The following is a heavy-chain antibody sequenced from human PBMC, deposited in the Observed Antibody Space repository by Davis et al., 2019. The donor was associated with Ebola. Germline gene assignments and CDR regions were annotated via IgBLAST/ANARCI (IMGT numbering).Heavy chain of an antibody. V-gene: IGHV4-34*01. D-gene: IGHD3-10*01. CDR2: INHSEST. CDR3: ASAVRGVPQGLFRRSADHGMDV. Sequence: SNTLSLTGAVQGGSFSGYYWAWIRQSPGKGLEWLGEINHSESTNYNPSLKRRVTISVDTSKNPFSLKLTSVTAADTAVYYCASAVRGVPQGLFRRSADHGMDVWGRGTTVTVSS. J-gene: IGHJ6*02. CDR1: GGSFSGYY.